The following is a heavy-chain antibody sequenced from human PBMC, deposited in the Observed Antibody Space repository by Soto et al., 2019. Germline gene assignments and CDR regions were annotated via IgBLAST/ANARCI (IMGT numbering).Heavy chain of an antibody. CDR2: ISYSGST. J-gene: IGHJ4*02. V-gene: IGHV4-59*01. CDR3: ARDGGRYSAGIDY. CDR1: GGSISSYY. D-gene: IGHD1-26*01. Sequence: QVQLQESGPGLVKPSETLSLTCRISGGSISSYYWNWIRQAPGKGLEWIGFISYSGSTNYNPALTSRVTISVDTSKDQISPRLNSVTAADTAVYYCARDGGRYSAGIDYWGQGTRVTVSS.